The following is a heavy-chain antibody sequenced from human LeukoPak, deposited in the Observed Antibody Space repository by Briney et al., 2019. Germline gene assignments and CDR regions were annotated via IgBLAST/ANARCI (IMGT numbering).Heavy chain of an antibody. J-gene: IGHJ4*02. CDR1: GFTFSNYW. CDR2: IKQDGSEK. CDR3: ARGYCSSTSCYSAGVKDY. D-gene: IGHD2-2*01. V-gene: IGHV3-7*01. Sequence: PGGSLSLSCAASGFTFSNYWMSWVRQAPGKGLEWVANIKQDGSEKYYVDSVKGRFTISRDNAKNSLYLKMNSLRAEDTALYYCARGYCSSTSCYSAGVKDYWAQGTLVTVSS.